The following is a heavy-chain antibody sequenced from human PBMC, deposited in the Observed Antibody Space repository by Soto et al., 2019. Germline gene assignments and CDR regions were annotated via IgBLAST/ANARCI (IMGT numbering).Heavy chain of an antibody. CDR1: VFTFSSYA. Sequence: WWSLRLSCSASVFTFSSYAMSWFRQAPGKGLEWVSAISGSGGSTYYADSVKGRFTISRDNSKNTLYLQMNSLRAEDTAVYYCAKALLLPGAFDYWGQGTLVTVSS. D-gene: IGHD1-26*01. CDR2: ISGSGGST. V-gene: IGHV3-23*01. J-gene: IGHJ4*02. CDR3: AKALLLPGAFDY.